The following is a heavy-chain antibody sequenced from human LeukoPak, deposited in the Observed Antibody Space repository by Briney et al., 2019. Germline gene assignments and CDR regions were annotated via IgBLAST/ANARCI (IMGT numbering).Heavy chain of an antibody. CDR3: ARAPDSYSGYDYCDQ. Sequence: GESLKIPCKGSGYTFTNHWISWVRQMAGNGVEWMVKFVPSDSYTNYSPPFQGHVTISVDKSISTAYLQWSSLKASDTAMYYCARAPDSYSGYDYCDQGGQGTRVSVS. CDR2: FVPSDSYT. J-gene: IGHJ4*02. V-gene: IGHV5-10-1*01. CDR1: GYTFTNHW. D-gene: IGHD5-12*01.